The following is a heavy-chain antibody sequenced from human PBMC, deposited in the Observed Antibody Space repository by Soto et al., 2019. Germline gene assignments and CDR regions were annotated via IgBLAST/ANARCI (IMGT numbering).Heavy chain of an antibody. CDR2: SRNKANSYST. V-gene: IGHV3-72*01. CDR3: ARFSGSYTRGLDY. J-gene: IGHJ4*02. D-gene: IGHD1-26*01. Sequence: EVQLVESGGGLVQPGGSLRLSCAASGFTFSDHYMDWVRTAPGKGLEWVGRSRNKANSYSTEYAASVKGRFTISRDESKNSLYLQMNSLKTEDTAVYYWARFSGSYTRGLDYWGQGTLVTVSS. CDR1: GFTFSDHY.